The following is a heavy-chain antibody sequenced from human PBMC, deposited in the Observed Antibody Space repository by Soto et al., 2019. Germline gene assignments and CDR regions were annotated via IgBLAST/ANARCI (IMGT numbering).Heavy chain of an antibody. V-gene: IGHV4-34*01. CDR3: ARGRRVYGAFDI. D-gene: IGHD6-13*01. CDR1: GGSFSGYY. Sequence: PSETLSLTCAVYGGSFSGYYWSWIRQPPGKGLEWIGEINHSGSTNYNPSLKSRVTISVDTSKNQFSLKLSSVTAAGTAVYYCARGRRVYGAFDIWGQGTMVT. J-gene: IGHJ3*02. CDR2: INHSGST.